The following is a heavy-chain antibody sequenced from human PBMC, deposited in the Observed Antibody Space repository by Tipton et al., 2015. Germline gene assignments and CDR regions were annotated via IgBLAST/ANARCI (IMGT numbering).Heavy chain of an antibody. V-gene: IGHV3-33*01. CDR2: IWYDGSNK. CDR3: ARAPYYYESSGYFHFDY. D-gene: IGHD3-22*01. Sequence: SLRLSCAASGFTFSSYGMHWVRQAPGKGLEWVAVIWYDGSNKYYADSVKGRFTISRDNSKNTLYLQMNSLRAEDTAVYYCARAPYYYESSGYFHFDYWGQGTPVTVSS. J-gene: IGHJ4*02. CDR1: GFTFSSYG.